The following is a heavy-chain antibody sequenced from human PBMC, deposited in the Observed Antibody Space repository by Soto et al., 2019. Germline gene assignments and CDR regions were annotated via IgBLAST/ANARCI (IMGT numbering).Heavy chain of an antibody. CDR2: VYYTGST. Sequence: PSETLSLTCTVSNGSISGYYWSWIRQPPGKGLEWIGYVYYTGSTNYNPSLKSRVTISVDTSKNHISLMLSSMTAADTAMYYCARSVPPRWLQFGFWGQGALVTAPQ. CDR1: NGSISGYY. V-gene: IGHV4-59*01. CDR3: ARSVPPRWLQFGF. J-gene: IGHJ4*02. D-gene: IGHD5-12*01.